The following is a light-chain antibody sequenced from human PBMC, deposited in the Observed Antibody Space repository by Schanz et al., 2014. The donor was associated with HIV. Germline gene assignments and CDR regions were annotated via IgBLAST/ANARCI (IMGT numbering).Light chain of an antibody. CDR2: EVS. Sequence: QSALTQPPSVSGSPGQSVTISCTGTSSDIGTYNRVSWYQQSPGTAPKLLIYEVSDRPSGIPDRFSGSKSGNTASLTISGLQAEDEADYYCSSYAGSSTLLFGGGTKLTVL. V-gene: IGLV2-18*02. CDR3: SSYAGSSTLL. J-gene: IGLJ2*01. CDR1: SSDIGTYNR.